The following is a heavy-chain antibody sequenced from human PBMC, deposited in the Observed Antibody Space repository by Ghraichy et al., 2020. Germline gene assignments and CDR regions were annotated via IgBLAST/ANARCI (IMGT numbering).Heavy chain of an antibody. J-gene: IGHJ4*02. CDR2: IYHSGST. D-gene: IGHD6-6*01. Sequence: SETLSLTCAVSGGSISSGGYSLSWIRQPPGKGLEWIGYIYHSGSTYYNPSLKSRVTISVDRSKNQFSLKLSSVTAADTAVYYCASHYSSSDYFDYWGQGTLVTVSS. CDR3: ASHYSSSDYFDY. CDR1: GGSISSGGYS. V-gene: IGHV4-30-2*01.